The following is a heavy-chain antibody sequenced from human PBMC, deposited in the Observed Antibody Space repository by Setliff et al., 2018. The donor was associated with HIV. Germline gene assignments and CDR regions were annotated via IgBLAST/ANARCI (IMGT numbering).Heavy chain of an antibody. CDR1: YGSISGHY. CDR3: ARASSDIPGVDSNYFDD. D-gene: IGHD2-2*01. Sequence: SETLSLTCTVSYGSISGHYWTWIRQPAGKGLEWICHISTTGSTNYNPSLKSRVIMSVDTSRNQFSLKLSSVTAADTAVYYCARASSDIPGVDSNYFDDWGQGTLVTVSS. CDR2: ISTTGST. V-gene: IGHV4-4*07. J-gene: IGHJ4*02.